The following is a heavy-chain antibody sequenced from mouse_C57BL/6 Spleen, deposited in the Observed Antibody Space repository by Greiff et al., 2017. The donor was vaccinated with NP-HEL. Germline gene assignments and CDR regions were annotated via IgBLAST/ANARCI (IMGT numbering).Heavy chain of an antibody. CDR2: ISYDGSN. J-gene: IGHJ2*01. CDR1: GYSITSGYY. D-gene: IGHD3-2*02. Sequence: EVQLQESGPGLVKPSQSLSLTCSVTGYSITSGYYWNWIRQFPGNKLEWMGYISYDGSNNYNPSLKNRISITRDTSKNQFFLKLNSVTTEDTATYYCARKGSSGSPDYWGQGTTLTVSS. V-gene: IGHV3-6*01. CDR3: ARKGSSGSPDY.